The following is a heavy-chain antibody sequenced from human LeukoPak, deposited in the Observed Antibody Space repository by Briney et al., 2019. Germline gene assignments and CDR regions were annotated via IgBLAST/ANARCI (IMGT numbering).Heavy chain of an antibody. D-gene: IGHD3-10*01. CDR2: VFNGGST. J-gene: IGHJ4*01. CDR1: GASIDSHY. CDR3: VSGPDDTTWYGGYYY. Sequence: SETLSSTCSVSGASIDSHYWSWIRQSPGKGLGWIGYVFNGGSTNYNPSLNSRVTMSLDTSRAQFSLRLSSVTAADTAIYYCVSGPDDTTWYGGYYYWSQGTLVTPSS. V-gene: IGHV4-59*11.